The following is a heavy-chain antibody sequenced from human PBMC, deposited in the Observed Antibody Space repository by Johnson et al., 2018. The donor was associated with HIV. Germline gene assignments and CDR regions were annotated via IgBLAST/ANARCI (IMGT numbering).Heavy chain of an antibody. CDR3: ARRRSDNVARSHDVFDI. V-gene: IGHV3-30*14. J-gene: IGHJ3*02. Sequence: QVQLVESGGGVVQPGRSLRLSCAASGFTFSSYAMHWVRQAPGKGLEWVAVISYDGSKKYYADSVRGRFSISRDNSKNTLYLQMNSLRAEDTAVYYCARRRSDNVARSHDVFDIWGQGTMVTVSS. CDR1: GFTFSSYA. CDR2: ISYDGSKK. D-gene: IGHD3-3*01.